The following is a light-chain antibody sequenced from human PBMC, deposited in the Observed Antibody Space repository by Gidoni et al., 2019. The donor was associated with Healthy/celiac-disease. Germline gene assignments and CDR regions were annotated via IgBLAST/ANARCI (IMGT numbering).Light chain of an antibody. V-gene: IGKV1-5*01. CDR3: QQYNSYRT. Sequence: DIQMTQSPSTLSAYVGDRVTINCRASQSISSWLAWYQQKPGKAPNLLIYDASSLESGVPSRFSGSGSGTEFTLTISSLQPDDFETYYCQQYNSYRTFGQGTKVEIK. CDR1: QSISSW. J-gene: IGKJ1*01. CDR2: DAS.